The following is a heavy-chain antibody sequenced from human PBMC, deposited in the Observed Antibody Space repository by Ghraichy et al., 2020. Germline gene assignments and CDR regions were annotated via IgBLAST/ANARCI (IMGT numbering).Heavy chain of an antibody. V-gene: IGHV3-53*04. CDR2: IYSGGST. D-gene: IGHD1-14*01. Sequence: GGSLRLSCAASGFTVSSNYMSWVRQAPGKGLEWVSVIYSGGSTYYADSVKGRFTISRHNSKNTLYLQMNSLRAEDTAVYYCARSIYHEGYYYYGMDVWGQGTTVTVSS. CDR3: ARSIYHEGYYYYGMDV. J-gene: IGHJ6*02. CDR1: GFTVSSNY.